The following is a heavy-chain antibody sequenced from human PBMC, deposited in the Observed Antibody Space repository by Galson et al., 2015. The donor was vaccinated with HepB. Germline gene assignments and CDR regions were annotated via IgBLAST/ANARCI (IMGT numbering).Heavy chain of an antibody. J-gene: IGHJ6*02. CDR3: ARDIVGATYYYYGMDV. CDR2: IIPIFGTA. D-gene: IGHD1-26*01. V-gene: IGHV1-69*13. CDR1: GGTFSSYA. Sequence: SVKVSCKASGGTFSSYAISWVRQAPGQGLEWMGGIIPIFGTANYAQKFQGRVTITADESTSTAYMELSSLRSEDTAVYYCARDIVGATYYYYGMDVWGQGTTVTVSS.